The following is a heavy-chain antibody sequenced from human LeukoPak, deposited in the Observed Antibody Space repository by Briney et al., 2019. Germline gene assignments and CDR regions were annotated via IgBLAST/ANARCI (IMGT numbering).Heavy chain of an antibody. CDR2: ISGSGDST. CDR3: AKEAYYDGTGYFDF. V-gene: IGHV3-23*01. Sequence: GGSLRLSCAASGFTFSNYAMTWVRQAPGKGLEWVSGISGSGDSTYYADSVKGRFTISRDNFKNTLYLQMNSLRAEDTAVYYCAKEAYYDGTGYFDFWGQGTLVTVSS. CDR1: GFTFSNYA. J-gene: IGHJ4*02. D-gene: IGHD3-22*01.